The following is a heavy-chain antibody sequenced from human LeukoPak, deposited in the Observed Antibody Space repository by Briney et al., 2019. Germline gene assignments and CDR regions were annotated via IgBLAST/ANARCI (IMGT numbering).Heavy chain of an antibody. D-gene: IGHD3-9*01. CDR1: GFTFDNYA. Sequence: PGGSLRLSCATSGFTFDNYAMHWVRQAPGKGLEWVSGISWKSGTVIYADSVKGRFNISRDNAKNLLYLQMSSLRAEDTALYYCAKVGVRYFDWLFFGYWGQGTLVTVSS. V-gene: IGHV3-9*01. CDR2: ISWKSGTV. CDR3: AKVGVRYFDWLFFGY. J-gene: IGHJ4*02.